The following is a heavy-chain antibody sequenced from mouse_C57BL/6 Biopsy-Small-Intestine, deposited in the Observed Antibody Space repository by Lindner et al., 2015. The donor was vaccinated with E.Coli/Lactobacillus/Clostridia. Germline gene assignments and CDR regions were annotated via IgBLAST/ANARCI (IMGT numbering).Heavy chain of an antibody. D-gene: IGHD1-1*01. V-gene: IGHV1-84*02. CDR3: ARDFYSGYDYFPLDGFDL. CDR2: MNPKTAYI. J-gene: IGHJ1*01. CDR1: GYTFTDYY. Sequence: SVKVSCKASGYTFTDYYIHWVRQAPGQGLEWMGWMNPKTAYISYAQQFRGRVNMTRDASVSTAYMELSRLRSDDTAVYFCARDFYSGYDYFPLDGFDLWGQGTTVTVSS.